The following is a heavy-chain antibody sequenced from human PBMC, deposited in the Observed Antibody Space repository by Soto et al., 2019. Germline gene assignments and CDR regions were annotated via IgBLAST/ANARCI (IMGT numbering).Heavy chain of an antibody. J-gene: IGHJ1*01. D-gene: IGHD6-13*01. CDR2: INHSGST. CDR3: ARGHPPAIAAAGTGEYFQH. V-gene: IGHV4-34*01. CDR1: GGSFSGYY. Sequence: QVQLQQWGAGLLKPSETLSLTCAVYGGSFSGYYWSWIRQPPGKGLEWIGEINHSGSTNYNPALKRRAHISADTSQHQSSLTLSSVTAADTAVYYCARGHPPAIAAAGTGEYFQHWGQGTLVTVSS.